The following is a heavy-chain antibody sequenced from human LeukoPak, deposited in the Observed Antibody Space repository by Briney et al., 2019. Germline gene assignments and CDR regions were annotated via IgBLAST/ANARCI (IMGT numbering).Heavy chain of an antibody. CDR1: GGTFSSYA. D-gene: IGHD4-17*01. CDR3: ARGTMTTTLENWFDP. V-gene: IGHV1-69*04. J-gene: IGHJ5*02. Sequence: SVKVSCKASGGTFSSYAISWVRQAPGQGLEWMGRSIPILGIANYAQKFQGRVTITADKSTSTAYMELSSLRSEDTAVYYCARGTMTTTLENWFDPWGQGTLVTVSS. CDR2: SIPILGIA.